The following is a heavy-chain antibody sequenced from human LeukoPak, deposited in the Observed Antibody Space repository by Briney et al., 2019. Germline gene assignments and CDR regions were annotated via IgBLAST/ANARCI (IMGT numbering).Heavy chain of an antibody. CDR1: GFTFSSCA. D-gene: IGHD4-17*01. CDR2: ILYDGSNK. CDR3: ARMGGYGDYGMDY. V-gene: IGHV3-30*14. J-gene: IGHJ4*02. Sequence: GGSLRLSCAASGFTFSSCAMHWVRQAPGKGLEWVAVILYDGSNKYYADSVKGRFTISRDNSKNTLYLQMNSLRAEDTAVYYCARMGGYGDYGMDYWGQGTLVTVSS.